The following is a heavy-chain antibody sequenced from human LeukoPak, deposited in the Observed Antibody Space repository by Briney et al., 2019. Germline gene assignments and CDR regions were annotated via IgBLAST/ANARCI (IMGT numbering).Heavy chain of an antibody. CDR3: ARVSSGDAFDI. V-gene: IGHV1-69*06. CDR2: IIPIFGTA. CDR1: GGTFSSYA. J-gene: IGHJ3*02. Sequence: ASVKVSCKASGGTFSSYAISWVRQAPGQGLEWMGGIIPIFGTANYAQKFQGSVTITADKSTSTAYMELSSLRSEDRAVYYCARVSSGDAFDIWGQGTMVTVSS. D-gene: IGHD6-19*01.